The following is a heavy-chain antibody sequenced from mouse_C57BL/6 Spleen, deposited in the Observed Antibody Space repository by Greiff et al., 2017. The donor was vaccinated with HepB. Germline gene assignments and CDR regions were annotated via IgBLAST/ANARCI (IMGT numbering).Heavy chain of an antibody. V-gene: IGHV1-77*01. CDR1: GYTFTDYY. CDR3: ARERGYDYLYYYAMDY. Sequence: VKLQESGAELVKPGASVKISCKASGYTFTDYYINWVKQRPGQGLEWIGKIGPGSGSTYYNEKFKGKATLTADKASSTAYMQLSSLTSEDSAVYFCARERGYDYLYYYAMDYWGQGTSVTVSS. J-gene: IGHJ4*01. CDR2: IGPGSGST. D-gene: IGHD2-4*01.